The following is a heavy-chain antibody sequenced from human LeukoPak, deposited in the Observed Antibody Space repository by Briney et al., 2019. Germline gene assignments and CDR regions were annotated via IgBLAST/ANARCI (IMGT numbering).Heavy chain of an antibody. CDR2: IVPNGGRT. D-gene: IGHD4-23*01. Sequence: ASVKVSCKPSGYTFTTYYLHWVRQAPGQGLEWMGVIVPNGGRTTYAQKFQGRFSMTADTSTSTLYMDLSSLKSEDTAVYYRARAKYGGNQIDFWGQGTLVTVSS. J-gene: IGHJ4*02. CDR3: ARAKYGGNQIDF. CDR1: GYTFTTYY. V-gene: IGHV1-46*01.